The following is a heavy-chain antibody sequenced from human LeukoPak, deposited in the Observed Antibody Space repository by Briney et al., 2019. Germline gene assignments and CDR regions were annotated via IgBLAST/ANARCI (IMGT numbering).Heavy chain of an antibody. J-gene: IGHJ4*02. Sequence: PGGSLRLSCAASGFTFSSCAMSWVRQAPGKGLEWVSAISGSGGSTYYADSVKGRFTISRDNSKNTLYLQMNSLRAEDTAVYYCAKDLWYGSGSYTAEQEVYWGQGTLVTVSS. CDR1: GFTFSSCA. D-gene: IGHD3-10*01. V-gene: IGHV3-23*01. CDR3: AKDLWYGSGSYTAEQEVY. CDR2: ISGSGGST.